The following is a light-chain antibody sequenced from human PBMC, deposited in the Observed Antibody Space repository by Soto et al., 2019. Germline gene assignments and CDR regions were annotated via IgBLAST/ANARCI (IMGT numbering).Light chain of an antibody. CDR3: AAWDDSRNARV. Sequence: QSVLTQPPSVSEAPRQRVTISCSGSSSNIGNNAVNWYQQLPGKAPKLLIYYDDLLPSGVSDRFSGSKSGTSASLAISGLQSEDEADYYCAAWDDSRNARVFGGGTQLTVL. CDR2: YDD. CDR1: SSNIGNNA. J-gene: IGLJ3*02. V-gene: IGLV1-36*01.